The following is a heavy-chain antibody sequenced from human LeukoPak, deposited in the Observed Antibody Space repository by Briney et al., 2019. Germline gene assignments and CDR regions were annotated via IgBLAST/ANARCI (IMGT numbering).Heavy chain of an antibody. V-gene: IGHV1-8*02. J-gene: IGHJ4*02. CDR3: ARGPDDYFDY. Sequence: ASVKVSCKASGGTFSSYAISWVRQAPGQGLEWMGWMNPNSGNTGYAQKFQGRVTMTRNTSISTAYMELSSLRSEDTAVYYCARGPDDYFDYWGQGTLVTVSS. CDR1: GGTFSSYA. CDR2: MNPNSGNT.